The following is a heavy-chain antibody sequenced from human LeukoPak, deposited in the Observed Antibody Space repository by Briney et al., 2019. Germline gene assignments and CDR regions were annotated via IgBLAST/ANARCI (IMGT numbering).Heavy chain of an antibody. Sequence: SETLSLTCTVSGGSISTSNYYWGWIRQPPGKGLEWIGNIFYSGSTYYSPSLKSRVTISLDTSRNQFSLKLNSVTAADTAVYYCARDRIGGRYFDKQNGGNYYYYMDVWGKGTTVTISS. CDR1: GGSISTSNYY. CDR2: IFYSGST. J-gene: IGHJ6*03. D-gene: IGHD3-9*01. V-gene: IGHV4-39*07. CDR3: ARDRIGGRYFDKQNGGNYYYYMDV.